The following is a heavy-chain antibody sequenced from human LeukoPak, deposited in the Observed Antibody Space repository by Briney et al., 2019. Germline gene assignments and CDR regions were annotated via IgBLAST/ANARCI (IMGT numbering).Heavy chain of an antibody. CDR3: ARHQYSSGSTYHLDY. J-gene: IGHJ4*02. D-gene: IGHD6-19*01. Sequence: PSETLSLTCSVSGGSISSSSYYWGWICQPPGKGLERIGSFYFSGGPYYNPSFRSRVTISVDTSNNQFSLKLSSVTAADTAVYYCARHQYSSGSTYHLDYWGQGTLVTVSS. V-gene: IGHV4-39*01. CDR2: FYFSGGP. CDR1: GGSISSSSYY.